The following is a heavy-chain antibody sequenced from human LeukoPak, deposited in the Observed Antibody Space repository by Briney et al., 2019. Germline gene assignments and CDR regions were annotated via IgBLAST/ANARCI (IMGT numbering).Heavy chain of an antibody. V-gene: IGHV4-59*01. J-gene: IGHJ3*02. D-gene: IGHD3-16*01. Sequence: PSETLSLTCTVSSGSISSYYWSWIRQPPGKGLEWIGYIYYSGSTNYNPSLKSRVTISVDTSKNQFSLKLSSVTAADTAVYYCARAPRYYDYVWGSFQGAFDIWGQGTMVTVSS. CDR3: ARAPRYYDYVWGSFQGAFDI. CDR2: IYYSGST. CDR1: SGSISSYY.